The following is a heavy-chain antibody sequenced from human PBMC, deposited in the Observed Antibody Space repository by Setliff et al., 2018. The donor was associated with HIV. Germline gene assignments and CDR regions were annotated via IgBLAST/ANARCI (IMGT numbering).Heavy chain of an antibody. CDR1: GGSASNSRYY. Sequence: SETLSLTCTVSGGSASNSRYYWAWIRQPPGKGLEYIGSIYYNEETYYSPSLKGRVTISVDTSKNQFSLNLTSVTAADTAVYFCASRVYYYDSNKVLREEGFDPWGQGTLVTVSS. J-gene: IGHJ5*02. V-gene: IGHV4-39*01. CDR2: IYYNEET. CDR3: ASRVYYYDSNKVLREEGFDP. D-gene: IGHD3-22*01.